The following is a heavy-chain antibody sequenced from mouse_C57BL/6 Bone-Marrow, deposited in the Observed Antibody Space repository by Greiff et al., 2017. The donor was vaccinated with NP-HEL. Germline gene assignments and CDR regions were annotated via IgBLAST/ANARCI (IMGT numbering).Heavy chain of an antibody. CDR3: TTDTVVAHWYFDV. CDR1: GFNIKDDY. D-gene: IGHD1-1*01. Sequence: VQLQQSGAELVRPGASVKLSCTASGFNIKDDYMHWVKQRPEQGLEWIGWIDPENGDTEYASKFQGKATITADTSSNTAYLQLSSLTSEDTAVYYCTTDTVVAHWYFDVWGTGTTVTVSS. CDR2: IDPENGDT. J-gene: IGHJ1*03. V-gene: IGHV14-4*01.